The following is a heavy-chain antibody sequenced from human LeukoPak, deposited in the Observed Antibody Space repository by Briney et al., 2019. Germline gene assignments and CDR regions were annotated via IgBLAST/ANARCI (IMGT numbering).Heavy chain of an antibody. D-gene: IGHD7-27*01. CDR3: ARGDWGMYYFDY. Sequence: PGGSLRLSCAASRFTFNNYDMHWVRQAPGKGLDWVAFIWYDGSNKYHTDSVKGRFTISRDTSKNTVYLQMNSLRVEDTAVYYCARGDWGMYYFDYWGQGTLVTVSS. CDR1: RFTFNNYD. J-gene: IGHJ4*02. CDR2: IWYDGSNK. V-gene: IGHV3-30*02.